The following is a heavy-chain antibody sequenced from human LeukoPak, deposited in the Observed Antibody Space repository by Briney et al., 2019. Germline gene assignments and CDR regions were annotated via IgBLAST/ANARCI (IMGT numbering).Heavy chain of an antibody. CDR3: ARDVGLRLGELSLYYFDY. CDR2: IIPIFGTA. J-gene: IGHJ4*02. V-gene: IGHV1-69*13. CDR1: GGTFGSYA. D-gene: IGHD3-16*02. Sequence: SVKVSCKASGGTFGSYAISWVRQAPGQGLEWMGGIIPIFGTANYAQKFQGRVTITADESTSTAYMELSSLRSEDTAVYYCARDVGLRLGELSLYYFDYWGQGTLVTVSS.